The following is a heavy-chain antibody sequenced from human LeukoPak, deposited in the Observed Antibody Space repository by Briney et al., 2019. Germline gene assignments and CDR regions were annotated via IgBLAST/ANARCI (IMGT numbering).Heavy chain of an antibody. Sequence: GGSLRLSCAASGFTFNTYAMSWVRQAPGKGLEWVSSISSSSDHIAYADSVKGRFTISRDNAKNALYLQVNSLRAEDTAVYYCARGVVPAAFDYWGQGTLVTVSS. J-gene: IGHJ4*02. CDR1: GFTFNTYA. D-gene: IGHD2-2*01. V-gene: IGHV3-21*01. CDR2: ISSSSDHI. CDR3: ARGVVPAAFDY.